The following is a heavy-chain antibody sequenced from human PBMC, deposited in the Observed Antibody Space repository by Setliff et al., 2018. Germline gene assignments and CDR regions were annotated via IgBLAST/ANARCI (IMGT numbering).Heavy chain of an antibody. CDR2: MNPNSGNT. D-gene: IGHD5-12*01. CDR1: GYTFTSYD. CDR3: ARDPASSGYDTYYYYYYGMDV. V-gene: IGHV1-8*02. J-gene: IGHJ6*02. Sequence: ASVKVSCKASGYTFTSYDINWVRQATGQGLEWMGWMNPNSGNTGYAQKFQGRVTMTRNTSISTAYMDLSSLRFEDTAVYYCARDPASSGYDTYYYYYYGMDVWGQGTTVTVSS.